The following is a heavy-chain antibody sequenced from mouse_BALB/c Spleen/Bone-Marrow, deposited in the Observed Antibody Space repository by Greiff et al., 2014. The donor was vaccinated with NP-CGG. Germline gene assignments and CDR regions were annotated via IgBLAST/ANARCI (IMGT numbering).Heavy chain of an antibody. CDR3: VRDGDYRYAY. CDR1: GFTFSDYY. CDR2: ISDGGTYT. J-gene: IGHJ3*01. Sequence: DVQLQESGGGLVKPGGSLKLSCAASGFTFSDYYIYWVRQTPEKRLEWVATISDGGTYTYYPDTVKGRFTISRDNAKNNLYLQMNGLKSEDTAMYYCVRDGDYRYAYWGQGTLVTVSA. V-gene: IGHV5-4*02. D-gene: IGHD2-14*01.